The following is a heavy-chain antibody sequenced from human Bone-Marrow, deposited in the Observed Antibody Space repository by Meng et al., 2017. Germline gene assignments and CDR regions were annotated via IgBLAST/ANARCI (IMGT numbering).Heavy chain of an antibody. D-gene: IGHD6-13*01. V-gene: IGHV1-69*13. CDR2: IIPIFGTA. CDR3: ARITRGSSWSEEGNYFDY. J-gene: IGHJ4*02. CDR1: GGTFSSYA. Sequence: SVTVSCQASGGTFSSYAISWVRQAPGQGLEWMGGIIPIFGTANYAQKCQGRVTITADESTSTAYMELGSLRSEDTAVYYCARITRGSSWSEEGNYFDYWGQGTPVTVSS.